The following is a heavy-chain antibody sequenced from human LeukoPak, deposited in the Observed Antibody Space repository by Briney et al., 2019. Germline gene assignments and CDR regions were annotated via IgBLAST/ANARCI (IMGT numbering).Heavy chain of an antibody. Sequence: PGGSLRLSCAASGFTFDDYTMHWVRRAPGKGLEWVSLISWDGGSTYYADSVKGRFTISRDNSKNSLYLQMNSLRTEDTALYYCAKDEGEQQLVFDYWGQGTLVTVSS. CDR2: ISWDGGST. V-gene: IGHV3-43*01. CDR3: AKDEGEQQLVFDY. J-gene: IGHJ4*02. CDR1: GFTFDDYT. D-gene: IGHD6-6*01.